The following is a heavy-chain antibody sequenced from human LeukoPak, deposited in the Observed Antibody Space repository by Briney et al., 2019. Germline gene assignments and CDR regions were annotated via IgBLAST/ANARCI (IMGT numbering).Heavy chain of an antibody. J-gene: IGHJ4*02. CDR1: GLTFSNDA. Sequence: PGGSLRLSCAASGLTFSNDAMSWVPQAPGKGLEWVSSISGSGDSAYYADSVKGQFTISRDNSKDTLSLQMNSLRVEDTAVYYCAKMSGYSYGYDYFDYWGQGTLVTVSS. CDR2: ISGSGDSA. D-gene: IGHD5-18*01. V-gene: IGHV3-23*01. CDR3: AKMSGYSYGYDYFDY.